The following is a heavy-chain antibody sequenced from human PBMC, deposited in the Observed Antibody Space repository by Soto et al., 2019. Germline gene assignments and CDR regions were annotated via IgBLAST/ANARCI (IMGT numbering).Heavy chain of an antibody. J-gene: IGHJ6*02. D-gene: IGHD6-25*01. CDR1: GGTFNNFA. V-gene: IGHV1-69*01. Sequence: QVQLVQSGAEVRKPGSSVKVSCQTSGGTFNNFAFTWVRQAPGQGLEWLGGIMPVFDTTNYAASFQGRITITADDLRNTAYMEMKPLGFDDTAVYDWATATISPVSATFHHYGMDVWGQGTTVTVAS. CDR2: IMPVFDTT. CDR3: ATATISPVSATFHHYGMDV.